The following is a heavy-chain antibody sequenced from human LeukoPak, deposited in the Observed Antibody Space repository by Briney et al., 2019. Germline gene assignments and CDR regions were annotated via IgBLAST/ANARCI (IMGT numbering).Heavy chain of an antibody. J-gene: IGHJ4*02. CDR1: GDSFASYW. V-gene: IGHV5-51*01. D-gene: IGHD6-19*01. CDR2: IYPGDSDT. CDR3: AREAPRHSSTIDY. Sequence: GESLKISCKGSGDSFASYWIGWVRQMPGKGLEWMGIIYPGDSDTRYSPSFQGQVTISADKSISTAYLQWSSLRAEDTAVYYCAREAPRHSSTIDYWGQGTLVTVSS.